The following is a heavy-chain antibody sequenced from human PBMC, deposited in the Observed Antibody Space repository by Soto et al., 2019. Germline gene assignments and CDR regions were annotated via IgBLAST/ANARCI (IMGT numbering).Heavy chain of an antibody. D-gene: IGHD6-13*01. CDR1: GFTFSTYD. Sequence: GSLRLSCAASGFTFSTYDMHWVRQATGKGLEWVSAIGAADDPYYSGSVKGRFTISRDNAKNSLYLQMNSLRADDTAVYYCARNTVSAAGADYYGLDVWGQGTTVTVSS. J-gene: IGHJ6*02. CDR2: IGAADDP. CDR3: ARNTVSAAGADYYGLDV. V-gene: IGHV3-13*05.